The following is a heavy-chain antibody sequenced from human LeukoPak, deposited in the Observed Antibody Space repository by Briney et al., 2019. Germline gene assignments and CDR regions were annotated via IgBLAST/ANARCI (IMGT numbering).Heavy chain of an antibody. J-gene: IGHJ4*02. CDR2: INPNSGGT. Sequence: SVKVSCKASGYTFTGYYMHWVRQAPGQGLEWMGWINPNSGGTNYAQKFQGWVTMTRDTSISTAYMELSRLRSDDTAVYYCARGLDTAMVNPFDYWGQGTLVTVSS. V-gene: IGHV1-2*04. D-gene: IGHD5-18*01. CDR3: ARGLDTAMVNPFDY. CDR1: GYTFTGYY.